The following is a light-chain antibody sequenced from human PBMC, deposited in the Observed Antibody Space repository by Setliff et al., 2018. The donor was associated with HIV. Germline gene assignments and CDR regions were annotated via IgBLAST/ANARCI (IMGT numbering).Light chain of an antibody. CDR2: DVN. CDR1: STDIGHYGL. CDR3: CAYAGSDTRV. V-gene: IGLV2-23*02. J-gene: IGLJ1*01. Sequence: QSALGQPASVSGSPGQSITISCTGTSTDIGHYGLVSWYQQHPGRAPQLILFDVNKRPSGVSSRFFGSKSGNTASLSISGLQAGDEADYFCCAYAGSDTRVFGTGTKVTVL.